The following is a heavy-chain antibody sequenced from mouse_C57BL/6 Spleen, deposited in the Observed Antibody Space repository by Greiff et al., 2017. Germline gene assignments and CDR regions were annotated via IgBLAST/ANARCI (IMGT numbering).Heavy chain of an antibody. J-gene: IGHJ4*01. CDR2: INPSSGYT. CDR1: GYTFTSYT. V-gene: IGHV1-4*01. CDR3: ARGRFAEDYAMDY. Sequence: QVQLQQSGAELARPGASVKMYCKASGYTFTSYTMHWVKQRPGQGLEWIGYINPSSGYTKYNQKFKDKATLTADKSSSTAYMQLSSLTSEDSAVYYCARGRFAEDYAMDYWGQGTSVTVSS.